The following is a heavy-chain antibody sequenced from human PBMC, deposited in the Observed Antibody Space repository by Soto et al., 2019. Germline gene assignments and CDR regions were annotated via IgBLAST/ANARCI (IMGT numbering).Heavy chain of an antibody. V-gene: IGHV3-9*02. CDR1: GFTSSSYC. CDR2: INWNSGSI. CDR3: VKDGSTNWEGVHSPH. J-gene: IGHJ4*02. Sequence: PGGSLILSCAASGFTSSSYCMHLVRHVPGKGLEWVSGINWNSGSIGYGDSVKGRFAISRDNAKNSLHLQMNSLSAEDTAFFNVVKDGSTNWEGVHSPHWGQGTLVPVS. D-gene: IGHD7-27*01.